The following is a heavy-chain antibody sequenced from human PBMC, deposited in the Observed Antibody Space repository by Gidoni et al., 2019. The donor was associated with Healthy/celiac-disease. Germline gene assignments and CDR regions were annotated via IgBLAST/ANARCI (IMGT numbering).Heavy chain of an antibody. CDR1: GFTFTSSA. CDR2: IVVGSGNT. V-gene: IGHV1-58*01. CDR3: AADTSSPRWGMDV. J-gene: IGHJ6*02. D-gene: IGHD6-13*01. Sequence: QMQLVQAGPEVKKPGTSGKVSCKASGFTFTSSAVQWVRQARGQRLEWIGWIVVGSGNTNYAQKFQERVTITRDMSTSTAYMELSSLRSEDTAVYYCAADTSSPRWGMDVWGQGTTVTVSS.